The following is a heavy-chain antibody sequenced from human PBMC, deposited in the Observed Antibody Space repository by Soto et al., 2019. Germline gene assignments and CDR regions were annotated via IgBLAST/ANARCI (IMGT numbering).Heavy chain of an antibody. V-gene: IGHV4-31*03. CDR1: GGSTSSGGYY. CDR3: ARERKDDFWSGYYPINWFDP. Sequence: SETLSLTCTVSGGSTSSGGYYWSWIRQHPGKGLEWIGYIYYSGSTYYNPSLKSRVTISVDTSKNQFSLKLSSVTAADTAVYYCARERKDDFWSGYYPINWFDPWGQGTLVTVSS. D-gene: IGHD3-3*01. CDR2: IYYSGST. J-gene: IGHJ5*02.